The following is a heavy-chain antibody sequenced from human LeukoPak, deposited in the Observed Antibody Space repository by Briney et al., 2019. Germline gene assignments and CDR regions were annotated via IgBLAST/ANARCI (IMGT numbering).Heavy chain of an antibody. D-gene: IGHD2-2*01. Sequence: GGSLRLSCAASGFTFSSYSMNWVRQAPGKGLEWVSSISSSSSYIYYADSVKGRFTISRDNAKNSLYLQMNSLRAEDTAVYYCARDLRPVSAAIVYYMDVWGKGTTVTVSS. J-gene: IGHJ6*03. CDR1: GFTFSSYS. CDR2: ISSSSSYI. CDR3: ARDLRPVSAAIVYYMDV. V-gene: IGHV3-21*01.